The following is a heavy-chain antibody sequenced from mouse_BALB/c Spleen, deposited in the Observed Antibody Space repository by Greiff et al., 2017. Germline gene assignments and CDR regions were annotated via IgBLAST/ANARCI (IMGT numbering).Heavy chain of an antibody. J-gene: IGHJ3*01. CDR3: AREDYGYVWFAY. Sequence: VQLKESGPGLVKPSQSLSLTCSVTGYSITSGYYWNWIRQFPGNKLEWMGYISYDGSNNYNPSLKNRISITRDTSKNQFFLKLNSVTTEDTATYYCAREDYGYVWFAYWGQGTLVTVSA. CDR1: GYSITSGYY. V-gene: IGHV3-6*02. D-gene: IGHD1-2*01. CDR2: ISYDGSN.